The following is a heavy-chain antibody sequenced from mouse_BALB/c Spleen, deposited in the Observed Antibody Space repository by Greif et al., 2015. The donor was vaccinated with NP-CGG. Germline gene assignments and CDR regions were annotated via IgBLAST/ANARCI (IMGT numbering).Heavy chain of an antibody. J-gene: IGHJ3*01. CDR3: ALWLRRSWFAY. Sequence: EVKVVDSGPGLVKPSQSLSLTCTVTGYSITSDYAWNWIRQFPGNKLEWMGYISYSGSTSYNPSLKSRISITRDTSKKQFFLQLNSVTTGDTATYYCALWLRRSWFAYWGQGTLVTVSA. CDR1: GYSITSDYA. CDR2: ISYSGST. D-gene: IGHD2-2*01. V-gene: IGHV3-2*02.